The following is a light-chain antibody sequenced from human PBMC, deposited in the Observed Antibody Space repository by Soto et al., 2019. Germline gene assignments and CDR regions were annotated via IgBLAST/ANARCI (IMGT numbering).Light chain of an antibody. J-gene: IGLJ3*02. CDR2: EVT. V-gene: IGLV2-14*03. Sequence: QSALTQPASVYGSLGQSITISCTGTSSDVGGYNYVSWFQQHPGKAPKLIIYEVTNRPSGVSHRFSGSKSGNTASLTISGLQAEDEADYYCSSFTRSTTWVFGGGTKLTVL. CDR3: SSFTRSTTWV. CDR1: SSDVGGYNY.